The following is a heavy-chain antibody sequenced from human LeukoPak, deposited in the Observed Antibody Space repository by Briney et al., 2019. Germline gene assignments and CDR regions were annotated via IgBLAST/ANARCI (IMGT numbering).Heavy chain of an antibody. CDR3: ARHLVGATIDY. J-gene: IGHJ4*02. D-gene: IGHD1-26*01. CDR2: INHSGST. V-gene: IGHV4-34*01. CDR1: GGSFSGYY. Sequence: SETLSLTCAVYGGSFSGYYWSWIRQPPGKGLEWIGEINHSGSTYYNPSLKSRVTISVDTSKNQFSLKLSSVTAADTAVYYCARHLVGATIDYWGQGTLVTVSS.